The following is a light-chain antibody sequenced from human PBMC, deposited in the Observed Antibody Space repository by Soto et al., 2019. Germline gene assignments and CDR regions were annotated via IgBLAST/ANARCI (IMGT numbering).Light chain of an antibody. CDR1: QSVSSW. V-gene: IGKV1-5*01. J-gene: IGKJ2*01. Sequence: IQMTHSPSTLSASVGDRVTITCLASQSVSSWLAWYQQKPGKAPKLLIYDASNLESGVPSTFGGSGSGTEFTLTISSLQPDDVETYFCQQYNSYPTTFGQGTKVDIK. CDR2: DAS. CDR3: QQYNSYPTT.